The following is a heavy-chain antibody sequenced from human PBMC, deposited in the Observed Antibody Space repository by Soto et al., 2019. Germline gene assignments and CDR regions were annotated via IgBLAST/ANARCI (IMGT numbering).Heavy chain of an antibody. Sequence: ASVKVSCKASGYTFSNFAFSWVRQAPGQGLEWMGWISVYNGDRKYAQGLQDRVIMTTDTSMNTAFLELGSLRSDDTAVYYCAGGRRASGGFLEWLPGSYWGQGTQVTVSS. D-gene: IGHD3-3*01. CDR2: ISVYNGDR. CDR1: GYTFSNFA. CDR3: AGGRRASGGFLEWLPGSY. J-gene: IGHJ4*02. V-gene: IGHV1-18*01.